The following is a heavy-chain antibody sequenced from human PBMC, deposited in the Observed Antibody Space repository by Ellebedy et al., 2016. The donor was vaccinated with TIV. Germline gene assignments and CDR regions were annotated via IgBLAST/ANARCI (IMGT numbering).Heavy chain of an antibody. J-gene: IGHJ4*02. V-gene: IGHV3-21*04. D-gene: IGHD2-21*01. CDR1: GFTFSSYS. CDR2: ISGSGGST. Sequence: GESLKISCAASGFTFSSYSMSWVRQAPGKGLEWVSAISGSGGSTYYADSVKGRFTISRDNAKNSLYLQMNSLRAEETAVYYCASSPCGGDCDYWGQGTLVTVSS. CDR3: ASSPCGGDCDY.